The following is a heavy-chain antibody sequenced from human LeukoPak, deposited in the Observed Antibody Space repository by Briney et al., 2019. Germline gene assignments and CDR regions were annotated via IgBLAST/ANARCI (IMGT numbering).Heavy chain of an antibody. Sequence: GGSLRLSCAASDFSFATYGMHWVRQAPGKGPEWVAVISSDGSNRFYAVSVQGRFTISRDNSKNTLILQMDSLTPEDTAVYYCARVTYGDFHFDFWGQGTLVTVSS. J-gene: IGHJ4*02. D-gene: IGHD4-17*01. CDR2: ISSDGSNR. V-gene: IGHV3-30*03. CDR3: ARVTYGDFHFDF. CDR1: DFSFATYG.